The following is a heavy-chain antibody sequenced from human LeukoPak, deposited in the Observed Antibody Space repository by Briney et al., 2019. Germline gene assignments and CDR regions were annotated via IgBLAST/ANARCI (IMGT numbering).Heavy chain of an antibody. V-gene: IGHV1-46*01. J-gene: IGHJ4*02. Sequence: ASVKVSCKASGYTFTSYYMHWVRQAPGQGLEWMGIINPSGGSTSYAQKFQGRVTISVDTSKNQFSLKLSSVTAADTAVYYCARHGRWLQRGSFDYWGQGTLVTVSS. CDR1: GYTFTSYY. D-gene: IGHD5-24*01. CDR2: INPSGGST. CDR3: ARHGRWLQRGSFDY.